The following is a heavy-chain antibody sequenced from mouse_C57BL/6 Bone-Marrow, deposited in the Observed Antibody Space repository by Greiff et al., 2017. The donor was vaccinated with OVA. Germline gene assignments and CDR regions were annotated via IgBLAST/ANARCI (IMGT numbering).Heavy chain of an antibody. D-gene: IGHD2-4*01. J-gene: IGHJ4*01. CDR1: GYTFTSYT. CDR2: INPSSGYT. Sequence: QVQLQQSGAELARPGASVKMSCKASGYTFTSYTMHWVKQRPGQGLEWIGYINPSSGYTKYNQKFKDKATLTADKSSSTAYMQLSSLTSEDSAVYYFARSPFYYDYDEGYAMDYWGQGTSVTVSS. V-gene: IGHV1-4*01. CDR3: ARSPFYYDYDEGYAMDY.